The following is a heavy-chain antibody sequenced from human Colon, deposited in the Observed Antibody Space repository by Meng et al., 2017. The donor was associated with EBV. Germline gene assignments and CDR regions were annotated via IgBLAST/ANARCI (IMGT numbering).Heavy chain of an antibody. CDR3: AKTLYGGIDY. J-gene: IGHJ4*02. CDR1: GLPFSSYP. CDR2: ISGNGGST. V-gene: IGHV3-23*04. Sequence: EVQLVQSVGGLVHPGGSLVLPCSSSGLPFSSYPMHWVRHAPGKGLEWVSGISGNGGSTSSAVSVKGRFTISRDNSKNTLCLQMDSLRGEDTAVYYCAKTLYGGIDYWGQGTLVTVSS. D-gene: IGHD1-26*01.